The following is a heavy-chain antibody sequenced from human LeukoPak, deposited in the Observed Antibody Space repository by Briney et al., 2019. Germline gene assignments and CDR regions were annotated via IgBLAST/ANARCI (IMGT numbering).Heavy chain of an antibody. CDR2: INPNDGDT. CDR3: AGANFLYCSSSTCLFDY. CDR1: GYTFTDYD. V-gene: IGHV1-2*02. Sequence: ASLKVSCKASGYTFTDYDMHWVRQAPGQGFEWMGWINPNDGDTNYAQKFQGRVTITRDTSISTAHMEVSRLRSDDTAVYYRAGANFLYCSSSTCLFDYWGQGTLVTVSS. J-gene: IGHJ4*02. D-gene: IGHD2-2*01.